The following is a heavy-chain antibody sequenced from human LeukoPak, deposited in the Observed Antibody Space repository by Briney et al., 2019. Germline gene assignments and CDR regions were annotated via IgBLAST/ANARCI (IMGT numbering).Heavy chain of an antibody. V-gene: IGHV4-30-4*01. CDR1: GGSISSGDYY. D-gene: IGHD3-3*01. CDR3: ARGYSRKYYDFWSGATGDAFDI. CDR2: IYYSGST. Sequence: SETLSLTCTVSGGSISSGDYYWSWIRQPPGKGLEWIGYIYYSGSTYYNPSLKSRVTISVDTSKNQFSLKLSSVTAADTAVYYCARGYSRKYYDFWSGATGDAFDIWGQGTMVTVSS. J-gene: IGHJ3*02.